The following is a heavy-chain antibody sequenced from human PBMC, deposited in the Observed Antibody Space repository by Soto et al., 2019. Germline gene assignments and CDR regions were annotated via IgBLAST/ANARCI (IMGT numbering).Heavy chain of an antibody. Sequence: ASVKVSCKASGYTFTSYGISWVRQAPGQGLEWMGWINAYNGDTNYAQKLQGRVTMTTDTSTSTAYMELRSLRSDDTAVYYCARMFVVVHPFYYYYGMDVWGQGTTVTVSS. CDR1: GYTFTSYG. CDR2: INAYNGDT. J-gene: IGHJ6*02. V-gene: IGHV1-18*01. CDR3: ARMFVVVHPFYYYYGMDV. D-gene: IGHD2-15*01.